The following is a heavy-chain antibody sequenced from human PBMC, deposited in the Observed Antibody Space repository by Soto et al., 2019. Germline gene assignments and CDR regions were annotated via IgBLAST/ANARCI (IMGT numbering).Heavy chain of an antibody. Sequence: QVQLVESGGGVVQPGRSLRLSCAASGFTFSTYGMHWVRQAPGKGLEWVALILYDGSNKYYADSVKGRFTISSDKSQNTLYLKMNSLRPEDTAIYYCAKEHYRSTSSSAPYAYWGQRTLVTVSS. CDR3: AKEHYRSTSSSAPYAY. V-gene: IGHV3-30*18. CDR2: ILYDGSNK. D-gene: IGHD6-13*01. J-gene: IGHJ4*02. CDR1: GFTFSTYG.